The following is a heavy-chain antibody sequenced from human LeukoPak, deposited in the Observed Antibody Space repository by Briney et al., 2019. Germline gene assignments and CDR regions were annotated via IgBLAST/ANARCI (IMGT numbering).Heavy chain of an antibody. D-gene: IGHD1-26*01. V-gene: IGHV4-61*02. CDR1: GGSISSGSYY. CDR2: IYTSGST. J-gene: IGHJ4*02. CDR3: ARAPSWGAIPD. Sequence: PSETLSLTCTVSGGSISSGSYYWSWIRQPAGKGLEWIGRIYTSGSTNYNPSLKSRVTISVDTSKNQFSLKLSSVTAADTAVYYCARAPSWGAIPDWGQGTLVTVSS.